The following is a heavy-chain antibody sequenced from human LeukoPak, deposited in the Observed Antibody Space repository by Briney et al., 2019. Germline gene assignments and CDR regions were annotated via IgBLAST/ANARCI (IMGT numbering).Heavy chain of an antibody. CDR3: ARAWGVTPGSY. CDR1: GFTFSSYG. Sequence: PGGSLRLSCAASGFTFSSYGMHWVRQAPGKGLEWVAVIWYDGSNKYYADSVKGRFTISRDNSKNTLYLQMNSLRAEDTAVYYCARAWGVTPGSYWGQGTLVTVSS. V-gene: IGHV3-33*01. CDR2: IWYDGSNK. J-gene: IGHJ4*02. D-gene: IGHD3-10*01.